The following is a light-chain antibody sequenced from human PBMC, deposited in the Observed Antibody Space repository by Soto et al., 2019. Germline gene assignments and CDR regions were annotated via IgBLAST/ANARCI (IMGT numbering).Light chain of an antibody. CDR1: QVISTS. Sequence: DIQMTQSPSSLSASVGDRVTITCQASQVISTSLAWYQVKPGKAPKLLIYAASSLQSGVPSRFSGSGSGTDFTLTISSLQPEDFATYYCQQANSFPLTLGGGTKVDI. CDR2: AAS. V-gene: IGKV1-12*01. CDR3: QQANSFPLT. J-gene: IGKJ4*01.